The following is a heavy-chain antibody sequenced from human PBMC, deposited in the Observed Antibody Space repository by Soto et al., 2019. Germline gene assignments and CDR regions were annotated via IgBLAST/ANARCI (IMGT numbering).Heavy chain of an antibody. CDR3: ARHGYGDYGLYDY. D-gene: IGHD4-17*01. CDR1: GGSISSSSYY. J-gene: IGHJ4*02. V-gene: IGHV4-39*01. Sequence: QLQLQESGPGLVKPSETLSLTCTVSGGSISSSSYYWGWIRQPPGKGLEWIGSIYYSGSTYYNPSLKSRVTISVDTSKNQFSLKLSSVTAADTAVYYRARHGYGDYGLYDYWGQGTLVTVSS. CDR2: IYYSGST.